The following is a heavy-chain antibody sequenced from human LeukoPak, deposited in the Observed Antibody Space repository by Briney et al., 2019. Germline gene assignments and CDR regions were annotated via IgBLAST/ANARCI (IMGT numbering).Heavy chain of an antibody. J-gene: IGHJ4*02. V-gene: IGHV3-48*04. CDR2: VTSSGSNI. CDR1: GFNFNIYS. D-gene: IGHD2-21*02. Sequence: GGSLRLSCVASGFNFNIYSMNWVRQAPGKGLECVSYVTSSGSNIYYADSVKGRFTISRDNAGNSVYLQMNSLRAEDTAVYYCTTSLPRIVVVTGTEGGNWGQGTLVTVSS. CDR3: TTSLPRIVVVTGTEGGN.